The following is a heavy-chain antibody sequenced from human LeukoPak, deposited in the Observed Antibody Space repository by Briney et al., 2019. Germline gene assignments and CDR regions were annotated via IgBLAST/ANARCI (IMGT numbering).Heavy chain of an antibody. CDR2: IYYSGST. Sequence: NPSETLSLTCTVSGGSISSYYWSWIRQPPGKGLEWVGYIYYSGSTNYNPSLNSRVTISVDTSKKQFSLKLSSVTAADTAVYYCARELTDDFWSGYSGNWFDPWGQGTLVTVSS. V-gene: IGHV4-59*01. D-gene: IGHD3-3*01. CDR3: ARELTDDFWSGYSGNWFDP. CDR1: GGSISSYY. J-gene: IGHJ5*02.